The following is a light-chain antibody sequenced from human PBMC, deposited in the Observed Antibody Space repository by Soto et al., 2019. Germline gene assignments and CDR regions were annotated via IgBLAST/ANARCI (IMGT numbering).Light chain of an antibody. CDR2: DVS. CDR3: QSYDTALRAYV. Sequence: QSVLTQPRSVPGSPGQSVTISCTGTSSDVGGYNYVSWYQQHPGKAPKLMIYDVSKRPSGVPDRFSGSKSGNTASLTISGLQAEDEADYYCQSYDTALRAYVFGPGTKVTVL. V-gene: IGLV2-11*01. J-gene: IGLJ1*01. CDR1: SSDVGGYNY.